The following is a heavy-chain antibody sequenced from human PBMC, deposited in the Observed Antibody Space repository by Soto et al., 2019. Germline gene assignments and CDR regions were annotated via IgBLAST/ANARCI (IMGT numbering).Heavy chain of an antibody. J-gene: IGHJ4*02. D-gene: IGHD2-2*01. CDR1: GFTFSSYA. V-gene: IGHV3-30-3*01. CDR3: AREPCSSTSCYSGWGPFDY. Sequence: ESGGGVVQPGRSLRLSCAASGFTFSSYAMHWVRQAPGKGLEWVAVISYDGSNKYYADSVKGRFTISRDNSKNTLYLQMNSLRAEDTAVYYCAREPCSSTSCYSGWGPFDYWGQGTLVTVSS. CDR2: ISYDGSNK.